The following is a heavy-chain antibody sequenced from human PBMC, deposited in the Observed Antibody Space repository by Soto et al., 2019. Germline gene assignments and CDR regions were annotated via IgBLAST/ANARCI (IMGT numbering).Heavy chain of an antibody. CDR3: ARWFHQQWLDQPGDY. J-gene: IGHJ4*02. V-gene: IGHV1-18*01. Sequence: QVQLVQSGAEVKKPGASVKVSCKASGYTFTSYGISWVRQAAGQGLEWMGWISAYNGNTNYAQKLQGRVTMTTDTSTSTAYMELRSLRSDDTAVYYCARWFHQQWLDQPGDYWGQGTLVTVSS. D-gene: IGHD6-19*01. CDR1: GYTFTSYG. CDR2: ISAYNGNT.